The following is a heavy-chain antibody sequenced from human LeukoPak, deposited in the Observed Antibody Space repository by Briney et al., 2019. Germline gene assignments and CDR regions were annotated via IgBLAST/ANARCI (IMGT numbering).Heavy chain of an antibody. CDR3: AKEIYDFWSGYLFDY. D-gene: IGHD3-3*01. CDR1: GFTLSSYA. J-gene: IGHJ4*02. Sequence: PGGSLRLSCAASGFTLSSYAMSWVRQAPGKGLEWVSAISGSGGSTYYADSVKGRFTISRDNSKNTLYLQMNSLRAEDTAVYYCAKEIYDFWSGYLFDYWGQGTLVTVSS. CDR2: ISGSGGST. V-gene: IGHV3-23*01.